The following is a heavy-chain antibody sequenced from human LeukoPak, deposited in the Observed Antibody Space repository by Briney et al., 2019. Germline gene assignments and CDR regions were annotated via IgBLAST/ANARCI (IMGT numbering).Heavy chain of an antibody. CDR2: ICTSGST. CDR3: ARHSMVATVYFDY. D-gene: IGHD5-12*01. Sequence: SETLSLTCTVSGGSISSYYWSWIRQPPGKGLEWIGYICTSGSTNYNPSLKSRVTISVDTSKNQFSLKLSSVTAADTAVYYCARHSMVATVYFDYWGQGTLVTVSS. J-gene: IGHJ4*02. CDR1: GGSISSYY. V-gene: IGHV4-4*09.